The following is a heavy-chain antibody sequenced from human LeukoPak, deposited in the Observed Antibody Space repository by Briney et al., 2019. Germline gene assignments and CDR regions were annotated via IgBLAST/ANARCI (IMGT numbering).Heavy chain of an antibody. J-gene: IGHJ4*02. V-gene: IGHV4-30-2*01. CDR3: ARQGSGSYYEVDY. CDR1: GGSISSGGYY. Sequence: SETLSLTCTVTGGSISSGGYYWSWIRQPPGKGLEWIGYIYHSGSTYYNPSLKSRVTISVDRSKNQFSPKLSSVTAADTAVYYCARQGSGSYYEVDYWGQGTLVTVSS. CDR2: IYHSGST. D-gene: IGHD1-26*01.